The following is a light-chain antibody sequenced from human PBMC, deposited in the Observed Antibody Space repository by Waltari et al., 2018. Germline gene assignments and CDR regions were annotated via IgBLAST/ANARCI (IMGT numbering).Light chain of an antibody. CDR1: SSNIGDNY. J-gene: IGLJ3*02. V-gene: IGLV1-47*02. Sequence: HSVLTQPPSVSGAPGQSVTIPCSGSSSNIGDNYVYWYQQFPGAAPKLLGFYSNQRPSGVPDRISGSKSGTSASLAITGLRSEDEADYYCATWDNSLINRVFGGGTRLTV. CDR3: ATWDNSLINRV. CDR2: YSN.